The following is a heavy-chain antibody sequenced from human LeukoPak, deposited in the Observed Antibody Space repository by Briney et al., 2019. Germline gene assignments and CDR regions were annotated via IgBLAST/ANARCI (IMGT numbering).Heavy chain of an antibody. CDR3: ARVRYRLAELYIDY. Sequence: ASVKLSCKASGYIGTCCYMHWVRHAPGQGHELKGWINPNSGDTNYAQQFQGRVTMIRDTSTSTAYMEMIRLISDATAAFYCARVRYRLAELYIDYWRQGT. CDR1: GYIGTCCY. V-gene: IGHV1-2*02. J-gene: IGHJ4*02. D-gene: IGHD3-9*01. CDR2: INPNSGDT.